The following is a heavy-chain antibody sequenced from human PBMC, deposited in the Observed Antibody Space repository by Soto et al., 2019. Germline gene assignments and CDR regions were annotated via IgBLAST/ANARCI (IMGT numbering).Heavy chain of an antibody. V-gene: IGHV4-30-2*01. Sequence: QVQLQESGSGVLKPSETLSLTCAVSGDSITSGDYSWSWIRQPPGKGLEWIGYIYHSGGIYYNPFLKGRVSMTVDRSKNLFSLRMRSVTAADTATYYSARVVNDRISDSEYYFESWGQGTLVSVAS. CDR2: IYHSGGI. J-gene: IGHJ4*02. CDR3: ARVVNDRISDSEYYFES. CDR1: GDSITSGDYS. D-gene: IGHD2-21*01.